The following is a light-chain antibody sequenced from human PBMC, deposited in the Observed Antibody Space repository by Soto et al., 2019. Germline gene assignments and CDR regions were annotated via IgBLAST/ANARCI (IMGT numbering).Light chain of an antibody. CDR3: LQTTQFPWT. J-gene: IGKJ1*01. CDR1: QGLLNSGGRTY. V-gene: IGKV2D-29*01. CDR2: EVF. Sequence: DIVMTQSPLSLSVTPGQPASISCKSIQGLLNSGGRTYFYWYLQKPGQPPQLLIYEVFNRFSGVPDRVSGSGSGTDFTLNISRVEAEDVGFYYCLQTTQFPWTFGQGTKVEIK.